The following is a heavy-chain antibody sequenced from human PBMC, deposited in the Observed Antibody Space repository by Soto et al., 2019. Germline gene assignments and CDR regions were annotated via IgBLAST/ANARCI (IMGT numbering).Heavy chain of an antibody. Sequence: VGSLRLSCASSVFTFSNSALSCVRQAPGKWLEWVSAISGSGGDTYYADSVRGRFTISRDNSKSTLYLQMNSLRAEDTAVYFCAKDVLGGQGTLVSVSS. V-gene: IGHV3-23*01. D-gene: IGHD2-15*01. J-gene: IGHJ4*02. CDR1: VFTFSNSA. CDR2: ISGSGGDT. CDR3: AKDVL.